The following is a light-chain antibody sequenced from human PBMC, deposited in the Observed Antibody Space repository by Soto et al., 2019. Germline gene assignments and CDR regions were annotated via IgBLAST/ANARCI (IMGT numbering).Light chain of an antibody. V-gene: IGKV3-15*01. CDR2: GAS. CDR3: QQRSNWPT. J-gene: IGKJ5*01. Sequence: EIVMTQSPATLSVSPGERATLSCRASQSVSSNLAWYQQKPGQAPRLLIYGASTRATGIPDRFSGGGSGTDFTLTISRLEPEDFAVYYCQQRSNWPTFGQGTRLEI. CDR1: QSVSSN.